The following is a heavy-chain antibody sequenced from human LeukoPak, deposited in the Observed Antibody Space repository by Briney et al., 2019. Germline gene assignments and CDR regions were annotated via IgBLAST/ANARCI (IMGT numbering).Heavy chain of an antibody. CDR2: INHSGST. Sequence: SETLSLTCAVYGGSFSGYYWSWIRQPPGKGLEWIGEINHSGSTNYNPSLKSRVTISVDTSKNQFSLKLSSVTAADTAVYYCARVVGRMDVWGKGTTVNVSS. CDR1: GGSFSGYY. J-gene: IGHJ6*04. CDR3: ARVVGRMDV. V-gene: IGHV4-34*01.